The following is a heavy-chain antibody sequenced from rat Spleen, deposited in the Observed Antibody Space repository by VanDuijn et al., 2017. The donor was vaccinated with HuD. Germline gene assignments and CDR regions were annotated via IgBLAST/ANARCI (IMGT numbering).Heavy chain of an antibody. D-gene: IGHD2-1*01. V-gene: IGHV5-27*01. Sequence: EVQLVESGGGLVQPGRSLKLSCAASGFTFSNYYMAWVRQAPTKGLEWVAYISTGGDNTYYRDSVKGRFTISRDNAKSTLYLQLDSLRSEDTATYYCTTDTFRFWGQGVMVTVSS. CDR1: GFTFSNYY. CDR3: TTDTFRF. J-gene: IGHJ2*01. CDR2: ISTGGDNT.